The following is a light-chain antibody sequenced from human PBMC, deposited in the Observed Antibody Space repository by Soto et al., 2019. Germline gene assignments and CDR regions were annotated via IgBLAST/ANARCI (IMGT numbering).Light chain of an antibody. CDR1: QSVSSSY. CDR3: QQYCSSVYT. Sequence: DIVLTQSPGTLSLSPGERATLSCRASQSVSSSYLAWYQQKPGQAPRLLIYDSSTRATGIPDRFRGSGSGTDFTLTISRLDPEDFAVYYCQQYCSSVYTFGQGTKLEIK. J-gene: IGKJ2*01. V-gene: IGKV3-20*01. CDR2: DSS.